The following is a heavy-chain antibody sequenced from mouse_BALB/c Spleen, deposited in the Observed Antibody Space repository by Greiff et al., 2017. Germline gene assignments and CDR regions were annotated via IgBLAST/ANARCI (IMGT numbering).Heavy chain of an antibody. CDR2: IDPENGDT. CDR3: ARSGNYVSYAMDY. J-gene: IGHJ4*01. CDR1: GFNIKDYY. Sequence: VQLQQSGAELVRSGASVKLSCTASGFNIKDYYMHWVKQRPEQGLEWIGWIDPENGDTEYAPKFQGKATMTADTSSNTAYLQLSSLTSEDSAVYYGARSGNYVSYAMDYWGQGTSVTVSS. D-gene: IGHD2-1*01. V-gene: IGHV14-4*02.